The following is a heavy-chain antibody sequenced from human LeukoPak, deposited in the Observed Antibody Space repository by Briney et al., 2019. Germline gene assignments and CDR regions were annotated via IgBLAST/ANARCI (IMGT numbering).Heavy chain of an antibody. V-gene: IGHV4-61*01. D-gene: IGHD3-22*01. J-gene: IGHJ4*02. CDR3: ARDPSGYFNY. Sequence: PSETLSLTCTVSGGSISSSSYYWSWIRQPPGKGLEWIGYIYYSGTTNYNPSLKSRVTISVDTSKNQFSLKLSSVTAADTAVYYCARDPSGYFNYWGQGTLVTVSS. CDR2: IYYSGTT. CDR1: GGSISSSSYY.